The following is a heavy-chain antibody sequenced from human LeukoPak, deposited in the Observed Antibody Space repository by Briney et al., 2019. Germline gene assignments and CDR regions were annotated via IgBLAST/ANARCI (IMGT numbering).Heavy chain of an antibody. CDR2: IYYSGST. CDR1: GGSISSYY. CDR3: ATDLAAAGWRWFDP. D-gene: IGHD6-13*01. J-gene: IGHJ5*02. Sequence: SETLSLTCTVSGGSISSYYWSSIRQPPGKGLEWIGYIYYSGSTNYNPSLKSRVTISVDTSKNQFSLKLSSVTAADTAVYYCATDLAAAGWRWFDPWGQGTLVTVSS. V-gene: IGHV4-59*01.